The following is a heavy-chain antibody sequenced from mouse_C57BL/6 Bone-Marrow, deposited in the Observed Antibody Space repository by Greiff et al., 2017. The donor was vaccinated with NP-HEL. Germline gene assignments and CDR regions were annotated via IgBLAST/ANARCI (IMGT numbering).Heavy chain of an antibody. CDR2: IYPGGGYT. V-gene: IGHV1-63*01. CDR3: ARSLTLYFDY. J-gene: IGHJ2*01. CDR1: GYTFTNYW. Sequence: QVQLQQPGAELVRPGTSVKMSCKASGYTFTNYWIGWAKQRPGHGLEWIGDIYPGGGYTNYNEKFKGKATLTADKSSSTAYMQFSSLTSEDSAIYYCARSLTLYFDYWGQGTTLTVSS. D-gene: IGHD4-1*01.